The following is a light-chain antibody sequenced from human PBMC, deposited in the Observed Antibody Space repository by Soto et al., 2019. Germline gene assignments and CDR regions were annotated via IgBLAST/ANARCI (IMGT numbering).Light chain of an antibody. CDR1: SGHSSYA. CDR3: QTWGTGEV. J-gene: IGLJ3*02. CDR2: LNSDGSH. V-gene: IGLV4-69*01. Sequence: QPVLTQSPSASASLGASVKLTYTLSSGHSSYAIAWHQQQPEKGPRYLMKLNSDGSHSKGDGIPDRFSGSSSGAERYLTISSLRSEDEADYYCQTWGTGEVFGGGTKVTVL.